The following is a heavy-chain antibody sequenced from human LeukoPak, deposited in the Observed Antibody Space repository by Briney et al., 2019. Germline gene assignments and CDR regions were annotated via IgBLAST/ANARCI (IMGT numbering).Heavy chain of an antibody. V-gene: IGHV3-30*18. CDR1: GFTFSSYG. Sequence: GGSLRLSCAASGFTFSSYGMHWVRQAPGKGLEWVAVISYDGSNKYYADSVKGRFTISRDNSKNTLYLQMNSLRAEDTAVYYCAKGERWLQSYFDYWGQGTLVTVSS. J-gene: IGHJ4*02. D-gene: IGHD5-12*01. CDR2: ISYDGSNK. CDR3: AKGERWLQSYFDY.